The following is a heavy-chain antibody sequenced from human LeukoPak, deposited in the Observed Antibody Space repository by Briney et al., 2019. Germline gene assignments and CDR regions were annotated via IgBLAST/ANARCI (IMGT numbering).Heavy chain of an antibody. CDR3: AKSFGGVVAQYYFDF. CDR1: GFTFSSYV. CDR2: FSSSGDST. D-gene: IGHD3-16*01. V-gene: IGHV3-23*01. Sequence: GGSLRLSCAASGFTFSSYVMSWVRQAPGKGLEWVSSFSSSGDSTYYADSVKGRFTISRDNSKNTLYLQMNSLRAEDTAVYYCAKSFGGVVAQYYFDFWGQGTLVTVSS. J-gene: IGHJ4*02.